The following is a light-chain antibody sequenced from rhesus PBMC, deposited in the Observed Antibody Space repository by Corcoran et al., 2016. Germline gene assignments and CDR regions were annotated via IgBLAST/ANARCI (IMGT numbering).Light chain of an antibody. CDR2: KAS. J-gene: IGKJ1*01. V-gene: IGKV1-22*01. CDR3: LQYASSPWT. CDR1: QTISTW. Sequence: DIQMTQSPSSLSASVGDTVTITCRASQTISTWLDWYQQKPGKAPKVLIYKASSLQSGVPSRFSGSGSGTDFTLTISSLQPEEFATYYCLQYASSPWTFGQGTKVEIK.